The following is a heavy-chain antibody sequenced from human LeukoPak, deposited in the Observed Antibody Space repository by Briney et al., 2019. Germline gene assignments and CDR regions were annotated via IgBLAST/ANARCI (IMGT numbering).Heavy chain of an antibody. D-gene: IGHD5-18*01. CDR1: GGSISSYY. CDR2: IYYSGST. J-gene: IGHJ4*02. CDR3: ARGRLWSDY. Sequence: PSETLSLTCTVSGGSISSYYWSWIRQPPGKGLEWIGYIYYSGSTNYNPSLKSRVTISVDTSKNQFSLKLRSVTTADTAVYYCARGRLWSDYWGRGTLVTISS. V-gene: IGHV4-59*01.